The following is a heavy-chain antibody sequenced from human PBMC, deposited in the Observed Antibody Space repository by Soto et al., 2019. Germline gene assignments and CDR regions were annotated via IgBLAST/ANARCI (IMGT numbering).Heavy chain of an antibody. Sequence: QTVSGTAANPGDSDSSNIAASDSIRQPPTRGLKWLVRTNNRPKWYNDYAVSVKSRITINPDTSKNQFSLQLNSVTPEDTAVYYCARDTGGASHPNCGGECYGVQYYYGMDVWGQGTTVTVSS. V-gene: IGHV6-1*01. D-gene: IGHD2-21*01. CDR3: ARDTGGASHPNCGGECYGVQYYYGMDV. J-gene: IGHJ6*02. CDR2: TNNRPKWYN. CDR1: GDSDSSNIAA.